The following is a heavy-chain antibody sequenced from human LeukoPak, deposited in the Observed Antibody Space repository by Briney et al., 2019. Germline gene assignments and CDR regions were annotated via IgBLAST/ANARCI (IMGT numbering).Heavy chain of an antibody. J-gene: IGHJ4*02. D-gene: IGHD3-10*01. CDR3: AKDRGFGELLFLFDY. V-gene: IGHV3-43*02. CDR1: GFPYDDYA. CDR2: ISGAGGST. Sequence: GGSLRLSCAASGFPYDDYAMHWVRQAPGKGLEWVSLISGAGGSTYYADSVKGRFTISRDNSKNSLYLQMNSLRTEDTALYYCAKDRGFGELLFLFDYWGQGTLVTVSS.